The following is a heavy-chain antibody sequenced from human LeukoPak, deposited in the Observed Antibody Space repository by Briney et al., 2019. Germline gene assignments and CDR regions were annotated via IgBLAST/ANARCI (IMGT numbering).Heavy chain of an antibody. CDR3: ARDLPVGYYGSGSYYDY. CDR1: GFTFRTSG. V-gene: IGHV3-48*02. J-gene: IGHJ4*02. CDR2: ISGSGGST. D-gene: IGHD3-10*01. Sequence: TGGSLRLSCAASGFTFRTSGMPWVRQAPGKGLEWVSAISGSGGSTYYADSVKGRFTISRDNAKNSLYLQMNSLRDEDTAVYYCARDLPVGYYGSGSYYDYWGQGTLVTVSS.